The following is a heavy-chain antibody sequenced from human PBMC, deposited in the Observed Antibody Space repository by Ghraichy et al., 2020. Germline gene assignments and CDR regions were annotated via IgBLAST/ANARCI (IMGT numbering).Heavy chain of an antibody. CDR1: GGSFSGYY. J-gene: IGHJ4*02. V-gene: IGHV4-34*01. Sequence: SETLSLTCAVYGGSFSGYYWSWIRQPPGKGLEWIGEINHSGSTNYNPSLKSRVTISVDTSKNQFSLKLSSVTAADTAVYYCARGAGYQLLWGTLERRPFDYWGQGTLVTVSS. CDR2: INHSGST. D-gene: IGHD2-2*01. CDR3: ARGAGYQLLWGTLERRPFDY.